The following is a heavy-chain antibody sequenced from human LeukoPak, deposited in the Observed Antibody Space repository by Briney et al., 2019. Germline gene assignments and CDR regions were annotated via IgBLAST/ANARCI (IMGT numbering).Heavy chain of an antibody. CDR3: AKDRKGSYYDSSGYSLKD. D-gene: IGHD3-22*01. CDR2: ISGNGDST. CDR1: GFTFSSYA. J-gene: IGHJ4*02. V-gene: IGHV3-23*01. Sequence: GGSLRLSCAASGFTFSSYALSWVRQAPGKGLEWVSTISGNGDSTYYADSVKGRFTISRDNSKNTLYLQMNSLRAEDTAVYYCAKDRKGSYYDSSGYSLKDWGQGTLVTVSS.